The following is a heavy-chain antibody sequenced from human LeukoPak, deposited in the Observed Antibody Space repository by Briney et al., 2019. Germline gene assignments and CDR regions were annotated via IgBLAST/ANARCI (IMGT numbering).Heavy chain of an antibody. J-gene: IGHJ4*02. CDR3: AKGTIAAAGTGED. V-gene: IGHV3-53*01. CDR2: IYRGGST. CDR1: GFTVSSNC. D-gene: IGHD6-13*01. Sequence: PGGSLRLSCAASGFTVSSNCMSWVRQAPGKGLEWVSVIYRGGSTYYADSVKGRFTISRDNSKNTLYLQTNSLRGEDTAVYYCAKGTIAAAGTGEDWGQGTLVTVSS.